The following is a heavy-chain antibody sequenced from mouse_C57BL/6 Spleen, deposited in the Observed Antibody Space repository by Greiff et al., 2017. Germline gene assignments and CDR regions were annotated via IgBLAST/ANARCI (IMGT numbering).Heavy chain of an antibody. CDR2: IYPGSGST. CDR3: AREGRDYGSSWFAY. Sequence: QVQLQQPGAELVKPGASVKMSCKASGYTFTSYWITWVKQRPGQGLEWIGDIYPGSGSTNYNEKFKSKATLTVDTASSTAYMQRSSLTSEDAAVYCWAREGRDYGSSWFAYWGQGALVTVAA. CDR1: GYTFTSYW. J-gene: IGHJ3*01. V-gene: IGHV1-55*01. D-gene: IGHD1-1*01.